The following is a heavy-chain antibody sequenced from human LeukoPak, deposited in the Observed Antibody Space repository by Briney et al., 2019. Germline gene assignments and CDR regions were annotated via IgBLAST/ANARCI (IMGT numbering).Heavy chain of an antibody. J-gene: IGHJ4*02. Sequence: GGSLRLSCAASGFTFSSYSMNWARQAPGKGLEWVSHITASGTAMFYADSVKGRFTISRDNAKNSLYLQMNSLRDEDTAVYYCASSGSYRFDYWGQGTLVTVSS. V-gene: IGHV3-48*02. D-gene: IGHD1-26*01. CDR2: ITASGTAM. CDR1: GFTFSSYS. CDR3: ASSGSYRFDY.